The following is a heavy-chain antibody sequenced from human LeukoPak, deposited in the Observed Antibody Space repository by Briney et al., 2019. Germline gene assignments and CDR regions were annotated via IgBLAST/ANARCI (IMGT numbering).Heavy chain of an antibody. V-gene: IGHV3-74*01. Sequence: GGSLRLSCVASGFTFSSYWMHWVRHAPGKGLVWVSRVNSDGSTTNYADSVKGRFTISRDNAENTLYMRMNSLRPEDTAVYYCARGYYSSSRFDSWGQGTLVTVSS. CDR2: VNSDGSTT. J-gene: IGHJ4*02. CDR1: GFTFSSYW. CDR3: ARGYYSSSRFDS. D-gene: IGHD6-13*01.